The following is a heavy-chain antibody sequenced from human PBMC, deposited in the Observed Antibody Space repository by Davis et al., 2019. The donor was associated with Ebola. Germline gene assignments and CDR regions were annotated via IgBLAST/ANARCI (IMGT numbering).Heavy chain of an antibody. V-gene: IGHV3-7*03. CDR3: ARDTSFPIAVAKGAFDI. J-gene: IGHJ3*02. D-gene: IGHD6-19*01. Sequence: GESLKISCAASGFTFSSYWMSWVRQAPGKGLEWLANIKPDGSEKYYVDSVKGRFTISRDNAKNSLYLQMNSLRAEDTAVYYCARDTSFPIAVAKGAFDIWGQGTMVTVSS. CDR2: IKPDGSEK. CDR1: GFTFSSYW.